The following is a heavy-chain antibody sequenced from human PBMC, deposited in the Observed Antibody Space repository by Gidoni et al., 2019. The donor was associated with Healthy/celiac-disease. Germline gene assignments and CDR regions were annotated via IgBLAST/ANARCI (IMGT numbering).Heavy chain of an antibody. D-gene: IGHD3-10*01. Sequence: QVQLVESGGGVVPPGRSLRLSCAASGFTFSSYGRHCVRQAPGKGLEWVAVISDDGSNKYYADSVKGRFTISRDNSKNTLYLQMNSLRAEDTAVYYCAKDSQLLLWFGEVYYYYGMDVWGQGTTVTVSS. CDR1: GFTFSSYG. CDR2: ISDDGSNK. CDR3: AKDSQLLLWFGEVYYYYGMDV. J-gene: IGHJ6*02. V-gene: IGHV3-30*18.